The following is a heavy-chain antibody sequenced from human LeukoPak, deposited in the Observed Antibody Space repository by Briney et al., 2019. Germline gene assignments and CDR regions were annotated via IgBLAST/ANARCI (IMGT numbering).Heavy chain of an antibody. CDR3: ARVTGYMVEDYFDY. D-gene: IGHD5-12*01. Sequence: SETLSLTCTVSGGSISSYHWSWIRQPPGKGLEWIGYIYYSGSTNYNPSLKSRVTISVDTSKNQFSLRLSSVTAADTAVYYCARVTGYMVEDYFDYWGQGTLVTVSS. CDR2: IYYSGST. CDR1: GGSISSYH. J-gene: IGHJ4*02. V-gene: IGHV4-59*01.